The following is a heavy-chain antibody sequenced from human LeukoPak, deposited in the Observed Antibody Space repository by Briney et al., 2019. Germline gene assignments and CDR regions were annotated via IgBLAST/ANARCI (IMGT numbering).Heavy chain of an antibody. CDR3: AREAPQLAIIDY. V-gene: IGHV1-18*04. CDR1: CYTFTTYC. Sequence: ASVKVSCKASCYTFTTYCISWVRQAPGQGLEWMGWISAYNGNTIYAQKLQGRVTMTTDTSTSTAYMEMRSLSSDDTAVYYCAREAPQLAIIDYWGQGTLVTVSS. J-gene: IGHJ4*02. D-gene: IGHD6-13*01. CDR2: ISAYNGNT.